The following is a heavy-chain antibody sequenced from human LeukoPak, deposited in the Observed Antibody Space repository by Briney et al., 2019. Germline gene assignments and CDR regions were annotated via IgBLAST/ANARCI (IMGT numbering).Heavy chain of an antibody. J-gene: IGHJ4*02. CDR2: VSTSSTYI. Sequence: GGSLRLSCAASGFTFSSYNMNWVRQAPGKGLEWFSFVSTSSTYIYYADSVKGRFTISRDNSKNTLYLQMNSLRAEDTAVYYCARENYGDYADYWGQGTLVTVSS. D-gene: IGHD4-17*01. V-gene: IGHV3-21*01. CDR1: GFTFSSYN. CDR3: ARENYGDYADY.